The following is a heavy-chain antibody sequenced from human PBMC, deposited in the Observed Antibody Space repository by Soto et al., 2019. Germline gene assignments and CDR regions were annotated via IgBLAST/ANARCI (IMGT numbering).Heavy chain of an antibody. CDR2: IYYSGST. CDR1: GGSISSGDYY. CDR3: ARVEKDTAMVTAFDP. D-gene: IGHD5-18*01. J-gene: IGHJ5*02. Sequence: QVQLQESGPGLVKPSQTLSLTCTVSGGSISSGDYYWSWIRQPPGKGLEWIGYIYYSGSTYYNPSLKIRLNISVDTSKNQFYLKLSSVTADDTTVYYCARVEKDTAMVTAFDPWGQGTLVTVSS. V-gene: IGHV4-30-4*01.